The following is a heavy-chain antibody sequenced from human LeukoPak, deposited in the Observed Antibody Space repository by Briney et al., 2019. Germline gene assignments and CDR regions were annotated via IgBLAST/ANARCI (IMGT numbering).Heavy chain of an antibody. D-gene: IGHD3-10*01. CDR3: ARGPLLTDYYGSGSLYYSDY. V-gene: IGHV3-21*01. CDR2: ISRSSSYI. CDR1: GFTFSSYS. J-gene: IGHJ4*02. Sequence: GGSLRLSCAASGFTFSSYSMNWVRQAPGKGLEWVSSISRSSSYIYYADSVKGRFTISRDNAKNSLYLQMNSLRAEDTAVYYCARGPLLTDYYGSGSLYYSDYWGQGTLVTVSS.